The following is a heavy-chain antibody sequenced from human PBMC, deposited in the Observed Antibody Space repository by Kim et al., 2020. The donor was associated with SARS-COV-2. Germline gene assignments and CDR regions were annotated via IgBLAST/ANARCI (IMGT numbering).Heavy chain of an antibody. J-gene: IGHJ2*01. D-gene: IGHD1-1*01. CDR1: GGSISSYY. V-gene: IGHV4-59*08. Sequence: SETLSLTCTVSGGSISSYYWSWIRQPPGKGLEWIGYIYYSGSTNYNPSLKSRVTISVDTSKNQFSLKLSSVTAADTAVDYCARRTGYWYFDLWGRGTLVTVSS. CDR2: IYYSGST. CDR3: ARRTGYWYFDL.